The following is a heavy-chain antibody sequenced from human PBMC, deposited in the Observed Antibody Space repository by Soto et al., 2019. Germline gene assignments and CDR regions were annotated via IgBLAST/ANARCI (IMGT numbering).Heavy chain of an antibody. CDR3: PRHRPTPKYYYDSNGYHRHAFDX. CDR1: GGSISSSSYY. D-gene: IGHD3-22*01. J-gene: IGHJ3*02. Sequence: PSETLSLTCAVSGGSISSSSYYWGWIRQPPGKGLELIGSIYYSGSTYYNPSLKSRVTISVDTSKNKFSLKLSSVTAADTAVYYCPRHRPTPKYYYDSNGYHRHAFDXWGQVTLVTV. CDR2: IYYSGST. V-gene: IGHV4-39*01.